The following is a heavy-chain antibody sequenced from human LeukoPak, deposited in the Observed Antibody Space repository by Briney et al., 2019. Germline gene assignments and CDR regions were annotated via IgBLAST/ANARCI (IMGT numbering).Heavy chain of an antibody. V-gene: IGHV4-38-2*02. CDR1: GYSISRGYS. Sequence: SETLSLTCTVSGYSISRGYSWGWIRQPPGKGLEWIGNIYHSGSTNYSPSLKSRVTISVDTSKNQFSLKLSSVTAADTAVYYCARIDYGGNPEGPFFDYWGQGTLVTVSS. CDR3: ARIDYGGNPEGPFFDY. J-gene: IGHJ4*02. CDR2: IYHSGST. D-gene: IGHD4-23*01.